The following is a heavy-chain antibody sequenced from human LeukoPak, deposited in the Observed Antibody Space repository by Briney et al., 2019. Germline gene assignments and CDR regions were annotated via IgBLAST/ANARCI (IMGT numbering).Heavy chain of an antibody. J-gene: IGHJ4*02. D-gene: IGHD3-10*01. Sequence: WETLSLTCTVSGGSISSYYWSWIRQPPGKGLEWIGYIYYTGSTEYNPSLKSRLTISVSTYKNQFFLQLQSVTAADEAVYYCARERSGGYGYWGQGTMVTVSS. CDR3: ARERSGGYGY. V-gene: IGHV4-59*01. CDR1: GGSISSYY. CDR2: IYYTGST.